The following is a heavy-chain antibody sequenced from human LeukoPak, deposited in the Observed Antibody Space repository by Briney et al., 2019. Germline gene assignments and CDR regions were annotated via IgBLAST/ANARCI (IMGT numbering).Heavy chain of an antibody. J-gene: IGHJ4*02. Sequence: PGGSLRLSCAASGFTFSSYAMSWVRQAPGKWLEWVSAISGSGGSTYYADSVKGRFTISRDNSKNTLYLQMNSLRAEDTAVYYCAKVKSWYCSSTSCPFYDYWGQGTLVTVSS. CDR1: GFTFSSYA. D-gene: IGHD2-2*01. CDR2: ISGSGGST. V-gene: IGHV3-23*01. CDR3: AKVKSWYCSSTSCPFYDY.